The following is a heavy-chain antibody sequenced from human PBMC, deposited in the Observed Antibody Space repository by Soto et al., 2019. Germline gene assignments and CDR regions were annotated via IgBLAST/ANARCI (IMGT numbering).Heavy chain of an antibody. CDR3: AREKPESVAAAGTFSN. CDR1: GGSISSGGYY. Sequence: SETLSLTCTVSGGSISSGGYYWSWIRQHPGKGLEWIGYIYYSGSTYYNPSLKSRVTISVDTSKNQFSLKLSSVTAADTAVYYCAREKPESVAAAGTFSNWGQGTLVTVSS. CDR2: IYYSGST. D-gene: IGHD6-13*01. V-gene: IGHV4-31*03. J-gene: IGHJ4*02.